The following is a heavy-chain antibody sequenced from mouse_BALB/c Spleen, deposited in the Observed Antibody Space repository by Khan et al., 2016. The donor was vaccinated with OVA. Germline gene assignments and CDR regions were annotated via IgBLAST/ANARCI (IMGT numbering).Heavy chain of an antibody. Sequence: VQLKQSGGGLVQPGGSRKLSCAASGFTFSSFGMHWVRQAPKKGLEWVAYISSGSSTIYYVDTVKGRFTISRELPKNTLFLQMTSLRSEDTAMYYCARSGGNFHWYFDVWGAGTSVTVSS. CDR2: ISSGSSTI. V-gene: IGHV5-17*02. J-gene: IGHJ1*01. D-gene: IGHD2-1*01. CDR3: ARSGGNFHWYFDV. CDR1: GFTFSSFG.